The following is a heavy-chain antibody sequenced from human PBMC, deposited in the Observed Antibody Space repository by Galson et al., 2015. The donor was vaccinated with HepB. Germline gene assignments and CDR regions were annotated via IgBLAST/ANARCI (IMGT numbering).Heavy chain of an antibody. CDR1: GFTFSSYS. J-gene: IGHJ3*02. CDR3: ARTLRFLEWLPRGAFDI. CDR2: ISSSSSYI. Sequence: SLRLSCAASGFTFSSYSMNWVRQAPGKGLEWVSSISSSSSYIYYADSVKGRFTISRDNAKNSLYLQMNSLRAEDTAVYYCARTLRFLEWLPRGAFDIWGQGTMVTVSS. D-gene: IGHD3-3*01. V-gene: IGHV3-21*01.